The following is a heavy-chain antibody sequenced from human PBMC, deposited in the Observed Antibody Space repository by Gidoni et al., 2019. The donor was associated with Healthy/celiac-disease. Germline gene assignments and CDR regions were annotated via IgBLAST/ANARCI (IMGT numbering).Heavy chain of an antibody. J-gene: IGHJ4*02. CDR3: ARVGRYYGSGSLD. D-gene: IGHD3-10*01. CDR1: GLTFSSYS. Sequence: EVQLVESGGGLVKPGGSLRLSCAASGLTFSSYSMNWVRQAPGKGLEWVSSISSSSSYIYYADSVKGRFTISRDNAKNSLYLQMNSLRAEDTAVYYCARVGRYYGSGSLDWGQGTLVTVSS. V-gene: IGHV3-21*01. CDR2: ISSSSSYI.